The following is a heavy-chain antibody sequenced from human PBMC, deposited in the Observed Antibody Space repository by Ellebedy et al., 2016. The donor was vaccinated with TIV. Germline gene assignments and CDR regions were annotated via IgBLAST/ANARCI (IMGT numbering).Heavy chain of an antibody. J-gene: IGHJ1*01. Sequence: SGPTLVKPTQTLTLTCTFSGFSLRTNGVGVGWIRQPPGKALEWLALIHWDDDKLYRPSLKTRLTITKDDSKNQVVLTMTDMDPVDTATYYCAHRIAGRPDAEYFQHWGQGNLVTVSS. V-gene: IGHV2-5*02. CDR1: GFSLRTNGVG. CDR2: IHWDDDK. D-gene: IGHD6-6*01. CDR3: AHRIAGRPDAEYFQH.